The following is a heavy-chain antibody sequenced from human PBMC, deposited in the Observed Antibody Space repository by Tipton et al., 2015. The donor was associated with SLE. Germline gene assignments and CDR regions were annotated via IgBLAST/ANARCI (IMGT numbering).Heavy chain of an antibody. Sequence: QSGAEVKKPGASVKVSCKASGNTFTSSYMHWVRQAPGQGLEWMGIINPSGGGTSYAQKFQGRVSMTRDTSTSTVYMELSSLGFEDTAVYYCARELSGGYFDYWGQGTLVTVSS. CDR1: GNTFTSSY. V-gene: IGHV1-46*01. J-gene: IGHJ4*02. CDR3: ARELSGGYFDY. D-gene: IGHD3-10*01. CDR2: INPSGGGT.